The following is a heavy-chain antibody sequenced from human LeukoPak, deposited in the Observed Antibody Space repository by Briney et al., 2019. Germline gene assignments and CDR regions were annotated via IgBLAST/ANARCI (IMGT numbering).Heavy chain of an antibody. CDR3: ARTRGYYFDY. CDR1: GYSFTNYY. CDR2: INPSGGST. Sequence: RASVKVSCKASGYSFTNYYMHRVRQAPGQGLEWMGMINPSGGSTTYAQKFQGRVTMTRDMSTSTVYMELSSLTSEDTAVYYCARTRGYYFDYWGQGTLVTVSS. J-gene: IGHJ4*02. V-gene: IGHV1-46*01.